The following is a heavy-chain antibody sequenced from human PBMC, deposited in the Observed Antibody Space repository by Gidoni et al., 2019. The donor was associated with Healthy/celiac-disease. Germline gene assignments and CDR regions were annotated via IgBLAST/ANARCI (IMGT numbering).Heavy chain of an antibody. Sequence: QVQLVQSGAEVKQPGSSVKVSCKASGGTCSSYAISWVRQAPGQGLEWMGGIIPICGTANYAQKFQGIVTITADESSSTAYMELSSLRSEDTAVYDCARERGTSSGWYRYYGMDVWGQGTTVTVSS. CDR1: GGTCSSYA. V-gene: IGHV1-69*01. D-gene: IGHD6-19*01. J-gene: IGHJ6*02. CDR3: ARERGTSSGWYRYYGMDV. CDR2: IIPICGTA.